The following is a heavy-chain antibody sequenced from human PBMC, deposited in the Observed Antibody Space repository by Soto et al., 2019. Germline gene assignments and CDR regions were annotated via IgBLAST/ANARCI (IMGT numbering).Heavy chain of an antibody. CDR3: ASLKGYYFDY. J-gene: IGHJ4*02. Sequence: QVQLQESGPGLVKPSQTLSLTCTVSGGSISSGSYYWSWIRQHPGKGLEWIGYIYYSGSTYYNPSLKSRVTTSVDTSKNPCSLKLSSVTAADTAVYYCASLKGYYFDYWGQGTLVTVSS. V-gene: IGHV4-31*03. CDR1: GGSISSGSYY. CDR2: IYYSGST.